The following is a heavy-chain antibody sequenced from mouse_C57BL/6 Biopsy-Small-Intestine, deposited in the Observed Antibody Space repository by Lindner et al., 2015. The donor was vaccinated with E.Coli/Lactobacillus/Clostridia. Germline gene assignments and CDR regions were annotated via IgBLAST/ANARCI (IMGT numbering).Heavy chain of an antibody. V-gene: IGHV1-81*01. D-gene: IGHD1-1*01. CDR2: IYPRSGMT. J-gene: IGHJ2*01. CDR3: AREIGGSSQYYFDY. Sequence: VQLQESGAELARPGASVKLSCKASGYTFTSYGISWVKQRTGQGLEWIGEIYPRSGMTYYNEKFKGKATLTADKSSSTAYMELRSLTSEDSAVYFCAREIGGSSQYYFDYWGQGTTLTVSS. CDR1: GYTFTSYG.